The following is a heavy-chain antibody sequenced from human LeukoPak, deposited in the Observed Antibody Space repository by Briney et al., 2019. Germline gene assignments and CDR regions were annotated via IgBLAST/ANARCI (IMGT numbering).Heavy chain of an antibody. Sequence: SETLSLTCTVSGGSISSSSYYWGWLRQPPGKGREGIGSIYYSGSTYYNPSLKSRVTISVDTSKNQFFLKLSSVTAADTAVYYCARGDALRGYNWFDPWGQGTLVTVSS. CDR1: GGSISSSSYY. CDR2: IYYSGST. J-gene: IGHJ5*02. V-gene: IGHV4-39*07. CDR3: ARGDALRGYNWFDP.